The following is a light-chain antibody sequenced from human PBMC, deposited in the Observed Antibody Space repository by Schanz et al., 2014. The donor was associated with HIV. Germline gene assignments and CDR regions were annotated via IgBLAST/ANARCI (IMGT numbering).Light chain of an antibody. CDR1: SSNIGRHT. CDR2: GNS. Sequence: QSVLTQPPSASGTPGQRVTISCSGSSSNIGRHTVNWYQQLPGTAPKLLIYGNSNRPSGVPDRFSGSKSGTSASLAITGLQAEDEADYFCCSFAGTIWVFGGGTKLTVL. J-gene: IGLJ3*02. CDR3: CSFAGTIWV. V-gene: IGLV1-44*01.